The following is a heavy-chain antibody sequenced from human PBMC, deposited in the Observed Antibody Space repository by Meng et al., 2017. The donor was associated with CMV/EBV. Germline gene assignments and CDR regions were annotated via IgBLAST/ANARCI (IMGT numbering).Heavy chain of an antibody. D-gene: IGHD3-22*01. CDR2: ISWNCGSI. Sequence: SLKISCAASGFPFDDYAMHWVRQAPGKGLEWVAGISWNCGSIGYADSVKGRFTISRDNAKNSLYLQMNSLRAEDMALYYCARGGSLNYYDSSGSDAFDIWGQGTMVTVSS. J-gene: IGHJ3*02. V-gene: IGHV3-9*03. CDR1: GFPFDDYA. CDR3: ARGGSLNYYDSSGSDAFDI.